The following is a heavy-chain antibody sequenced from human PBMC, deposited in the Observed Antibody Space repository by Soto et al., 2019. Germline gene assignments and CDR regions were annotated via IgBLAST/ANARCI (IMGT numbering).Heavy chain of an antibody. D-gene: IGHD6-13*01. CDR3: ARDRTAAGYYYYGMDV. Sequence: QVQLVQSGAEVKKPGSSVKVSCKASGGTFSSYAISWVRQAPGQGLEWMGGIIPIFGTANYAQKFQGRVTITADESTSTAYMKLSSLRSEDTAVYYCARDRTAAGYYYYGMDVWGQGTTVTVSS. CDR2: IIPIFGTA. CDR1: GGTFSSYA. V-gene: IGHV1-69*01. J-gene: IGHJ6*02.